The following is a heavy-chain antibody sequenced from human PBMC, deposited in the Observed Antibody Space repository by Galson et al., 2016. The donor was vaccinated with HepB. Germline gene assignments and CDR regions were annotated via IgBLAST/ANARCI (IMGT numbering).Heavy chain of an antibody. CDR3: VKVPPDYGDAG. Sequence: SLRLSCAASGFTFSSYSMSWVRQAPGKGLEWVSGISGSGGSTYYADSVKGRFTISRDNSKNTLYLQMNSLRAEDTAVYYCVKVPPDYGDAGWGQGTLVTVSS. CDR2: ISGSGGST. V-gene: IGHV3-23*01. CDR1: GFTFSSYS. J-gene: IGHJ4*02. D-gene: IGHD4-17*01.